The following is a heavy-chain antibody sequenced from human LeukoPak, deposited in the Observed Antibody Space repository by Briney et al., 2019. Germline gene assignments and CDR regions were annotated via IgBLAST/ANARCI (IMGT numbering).Heavy chain of an antibody. V-gene: IGHV3-53*01. CDR2: IYSGGST. Sequence: TGGSLRLSCAASGFIVSSNYMSWVRQAPGKGLEWVSVIYSGGSTYYADSVKGRFTISRDNSKNTVYLQMNSLRAEDTAMYYCARYYYDSSGYPSYFDYWGQGTLVIVSS. D-gene: IGHD3-22*01. CDR3: ARYYYDSSGYPSYFDY. J-gene: IGHJ4*02. CDR1: GFIVSSNY.